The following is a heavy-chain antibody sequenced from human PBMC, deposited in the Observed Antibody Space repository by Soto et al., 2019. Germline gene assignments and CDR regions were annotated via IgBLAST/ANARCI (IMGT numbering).Heavy chain of an antibody. J-gene: IGHJ4*02. Sequence: QVQLQESGPGLVKPSETLSLTCTVSGGSISSYYWSWIRQPPGKGLEWIGYIYYSGSTNYNPSLKSRVTIAVDTSKNQFSLKLSSVTAADTAVYYCARGGYYGLDYWGQGTLVTVSS. CDR3: ARGGYYGLDY. CDR2: IYYSGST. V-gene: IGHV4-59*01. D-gene: IGHD4-17*01. CDR1: GGSISSYY.